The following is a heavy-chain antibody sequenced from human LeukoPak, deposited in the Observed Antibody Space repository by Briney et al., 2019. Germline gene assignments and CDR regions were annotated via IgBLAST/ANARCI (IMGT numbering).Heavy chain of an antibody. CDR1: GGTFSSYA. D-gene: IGHD5-24*01. CDR2: IIPIFGTA. V-gene: IGHV1-69*05. Sequence: SSVTVSCKASGGTFSSYAISWVRQAPGQGLEWMGGIIPIFGTANYAQKFQGRVTITTDESTSTAYMELSSLRSEDTAVYYCARAAAVEMANLYYFDYWGQGTLVSVSS. J-gene: IGHJ4*02. CDR3: ARAAAVEMANLYYFDY.